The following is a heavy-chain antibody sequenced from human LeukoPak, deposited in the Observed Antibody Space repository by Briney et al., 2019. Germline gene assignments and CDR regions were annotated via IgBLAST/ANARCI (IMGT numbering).Heavy chain of an antibody. CDR1: GFTFSNYD. CDR2: IWGADDKT. D-gene: IGHD2-15*01. V-gene: IGHV3-23*01. Sequence: GGSLRLSCVPSGFTFSNYDTTWVREAPGKGLELVSGIWGADDKTVYGDAVKGRFTISRDNSNNTLYLQMNSLRADDTAVYYCAKTQGYYDAWGQRALVSVSS. J-gene: IGHJ5*02. CDR3: AKTQGYYDA.